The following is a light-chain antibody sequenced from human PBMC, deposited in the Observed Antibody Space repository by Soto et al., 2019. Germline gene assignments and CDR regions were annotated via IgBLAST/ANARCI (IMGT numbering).Light chain of an antibody. CDR3: QQYNNWPL. V-gene: IGKV3-15*01. J-gene: IGKJ1*01. Sequence: EIVMTQSPATLSVSPGERATLSSRASQSVSRHLAWYQQKPGQAPRLLIYGASTRATCIPARFSGSGSGTEFTLTISSLQSEDFAVYYCQQYNNWPLFGQGAKVEIK. CDR2: GAS. CDR1: QSVSRH.